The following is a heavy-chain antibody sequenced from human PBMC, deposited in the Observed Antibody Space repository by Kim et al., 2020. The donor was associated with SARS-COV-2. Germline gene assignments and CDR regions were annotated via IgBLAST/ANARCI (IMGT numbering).Heavy chain of an antibody. J-gene: IGHJ4*02. CDR3: ARLPRTYTVVTPDYFDY. Sequence: SETRSLTCTVSGGSISSSSYYWGWIRQPPGKGLEWIGSIYYSGSTYYNLSLKSRVTISVDTYKNQFSLKLSSVTAADTAVYYCARLPRTYTVVTPDYFDYWGQGTLVTVSS. D-gene: IGHD2-21*02. CDR2: IYYSGST. V-gene: IGHV4-39*01. CDR1: GGSISSSSYY.